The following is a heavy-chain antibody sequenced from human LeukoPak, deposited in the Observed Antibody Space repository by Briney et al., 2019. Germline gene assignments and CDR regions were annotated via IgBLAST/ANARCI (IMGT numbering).Heavy chain of an antibody. V-gene: IGHV3-30*18. D-gene: IGHD3-10*01. Sequence: PGTSLRLSCAASGFTFSVYGMHWVRQGPGKGLEWVAVISNDGTNKYYADSVKGRFTISRDNSKNTLYLQMSSLRVEDTAVYYCTKEPSYYGSGSPPYWGQGTLVTVSS. CDR1: GFTFSVYG. CDR3: TKEPSYYGSGSPPY. CDR2: ISNDGTNK. J-gene: IGHJ4*02.